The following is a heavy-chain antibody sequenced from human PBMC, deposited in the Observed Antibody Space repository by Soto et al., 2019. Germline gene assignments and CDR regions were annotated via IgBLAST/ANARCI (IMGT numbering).Heavy chain of an antibody. V-gene: IGHV4-34*01. D-gene: IGHD6-6*01. CDR1: GGSFSGYY. CDR3: ARGFYSSSYFGAFDI. J-gene: IGHJ3*02. CDR2: INHSGST. Sequence: QVQLQQWGAGLLKPSETLSLTCAVYGGSFSGYYWSWIRQPPGKGLEWIGEINHSGSTNYNPSLKSRVTISVDTSKNQFSLKLSSVTAADTAVYYCARGFYSSSYFGAFDIWGQGTMVTVSS.